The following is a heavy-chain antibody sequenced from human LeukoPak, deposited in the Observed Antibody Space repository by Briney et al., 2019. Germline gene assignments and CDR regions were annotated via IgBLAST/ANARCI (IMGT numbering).Heavy chain of an antibody. CDR2: ISPSGTDI. CDR3: AKDRIIVIPGPYSWLDS. J-gene: IGHJ5*01. CDR1: GFTFTDTY. D-gene: IGHD1-26*01. V-gene: IGHV3-11*01. Sequence: GGSLRLSCAVSGFTFTDTYMTWIRQAPGKGLESLSYISPSGTDISYADSVKGRFTISRDNAKNSLYLQMNSLRAEDTALYFCAKDRIIVIPGPYSWLDSWGQGALVTVSS.